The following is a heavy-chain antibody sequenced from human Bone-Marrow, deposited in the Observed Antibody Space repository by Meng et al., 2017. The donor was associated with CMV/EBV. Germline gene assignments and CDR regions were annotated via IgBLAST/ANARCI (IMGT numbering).Heavy chain of an antibody. J-gene: IGHJ4*02. CDR3: ARGRSYYDSSGYFGY. D-gene: IGHD3-22*01. Sequence: GSLRLSCTVPGGSISSYYWSWIRQPPGKGLEWIGYIYYSGSTNYNPSLKSRVTISVDTSKNQFSLKLSSVTAADTAVYYCARGRSYYDSSGYFGYWGQGTLVTVSS. V-gene: IGHV4-59*01. CDR1: GGSISSYY. CDR2: IYYSGST.